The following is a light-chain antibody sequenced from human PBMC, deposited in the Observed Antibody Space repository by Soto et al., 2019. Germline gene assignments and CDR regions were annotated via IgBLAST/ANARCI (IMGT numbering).Light chain of an antibody. CDR1: QSVTTN. CDR2: GAS. V-gene: IGKV3-15*01. J-gene: IGKJ1*01. Sequence: EVVMTQSPATLSVSPGERATLSCRASQSVTTNMAWYQQKPGQAPRLLIYGASTRATGIPARFSGTGSGTEFTLTISSLQSEEFALYYCQQYNDWPLTVGQGNKVDIK. CDR3: QQYNDWPLT.